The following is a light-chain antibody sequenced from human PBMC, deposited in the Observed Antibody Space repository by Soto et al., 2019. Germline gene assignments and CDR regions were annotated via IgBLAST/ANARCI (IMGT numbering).Light chain of an antibody. CDR1: SSDVGGYNY. V-gene: IGLV2-14*01. CDR2: DVG. J-gene: IGLJ2*01. Sequence: QSVLTQPASVSGSPGQSITISCTGTSSDVGGYNYVSWYQQHPGKAPKLMIYDVGNRPSGVSNRFSGSKSGNTASLTISGLQAEDEADYYCSSYTRSTTLVFGGGTKLTVL. CDR3: SSYTRSTTLV.